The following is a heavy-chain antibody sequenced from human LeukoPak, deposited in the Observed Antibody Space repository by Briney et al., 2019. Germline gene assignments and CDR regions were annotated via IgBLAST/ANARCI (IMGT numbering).Heavy chain of an antibody. J-gene: IGHJ4*02. CDR3: ARDRGESLAGLLDY. CDR1: GYTFTSYA. D-gene: IGHD3-16*01. Sequence: GASVKVSCKASGYTFTSYAMHWVRQAPGQRLEWMGWINAGNGNTKYSQKFQGRVTITRDTSASTAYMELSSLRSEDTAVYYCARDRGESLAGLLDYWGQGTLVTVSS. V-gene: IGHV1-3*01. CDR2: INAGNGNT.